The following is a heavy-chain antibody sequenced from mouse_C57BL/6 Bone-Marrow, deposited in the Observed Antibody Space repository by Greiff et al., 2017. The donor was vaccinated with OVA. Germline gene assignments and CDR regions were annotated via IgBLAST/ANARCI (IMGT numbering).Heavy chain of an antibody. CDR3: TRSRITTVVARDYAMDY. Sequence: QVHVKQSGAELVRPGASVTLSCKASGYTFTDYEMHWVKQTPVHGLEWIGAIDPETGGTAYNQKFKGKAILTADKSSSTAYMELRSLTSEDSAVYYCTRSRITTVVARDYAMDYWGQGTSVTVSS. CDR2: IDPETGGT. J-gene: IGHJ4*01. V-gene: IGHV1-15*01. CDR1: GYTFTDYE. D-gene: IGHD1-1*01.